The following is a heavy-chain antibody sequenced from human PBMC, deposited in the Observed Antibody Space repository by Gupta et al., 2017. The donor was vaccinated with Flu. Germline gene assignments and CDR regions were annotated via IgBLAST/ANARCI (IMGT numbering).Heavy chain of an antibody. J-gene: IGHJ4*02. V-gene: IGHV4-59*01. CDR2: IYYSGST. D-gene: IGHD3-10*01. CDR3: ARAPPRNYYGSGGQIDYFDY. Sequence: QVQLQESGPGLVKPSETLSLTCTVSGGSISSYYWSWIRQPPGKGLEWIGYIYYSGSTNYNPSLKSRVTISVDTSKNQFSLKLSSVTAADTAVYYCARAPPRNYYGSGGQIDYFDYWGQGTLVTVSS. CDR1: GGSISSYY.